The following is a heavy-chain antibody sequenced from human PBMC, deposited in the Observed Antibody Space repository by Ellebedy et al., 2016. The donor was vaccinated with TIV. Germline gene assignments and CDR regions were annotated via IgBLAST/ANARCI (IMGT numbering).Heavy chain of an antibody. J-gene: IGHJ4*02. Sequence: MPSETLSLTCTVSGGSISSSSYYRAWIRQPPGKGLEYIGSVYYSGSPYYNPSFKSRVTLSADTSKNQFSLNLRTVTAADTAVYYCARTDPWQPIDDWGQGILVSVSS. CDR2: VYYSGSP. V-gene: IGHV4-39*01. CDR3: ARTDPWQPIDD. D-gene: IGHD2-21*02. CDR1: GGSISSSSYY.